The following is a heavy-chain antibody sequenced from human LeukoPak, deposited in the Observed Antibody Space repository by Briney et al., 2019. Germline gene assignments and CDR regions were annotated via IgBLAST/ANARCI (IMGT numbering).Heavy chain of an antibody. V-gene: IGHV4-34*01. CDR1: GGSFSGYY. CDR3: ALRCSSTSCTLVWYFDL. CDR2: INHSGST. Sequence: SETLSLTCAVYGGSFSGYYWSWIRQPPGKGLEWIGEINHSGSTNYNPSLKSRVTISVDTSKNQFSLKLSSVTAADTAVYYCALRCSSTSCTLVWYFDLWGRGTLVTVSS. D-gene: IGHD2-2*01. J-gene: IGHJ2*01.